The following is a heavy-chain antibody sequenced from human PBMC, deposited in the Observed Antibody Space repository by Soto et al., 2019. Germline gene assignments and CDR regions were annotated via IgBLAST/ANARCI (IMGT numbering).Heavy chain of an antibody. J-gene: IGHJ5*02. V-gene: IGHV1-69*01. CDR3: ARSSGGVYGIIIEGTNWFAP. CDR2: IIPIFGTP. CDR1: GGTFTDLG. Sequence: QVQLVQSGAEVKKPGSSVKVSCKASGGTFTDLGLHWVRQAPGQGLEWMGGIIPIFGTPNYAQKFQGRVIITADEFTSTAHMELSSLRSEDTAVYYCARSSGGVYGIIIEGTNWFAPWGQGTLVTVSS. D-gene: IGHD3-16*01.